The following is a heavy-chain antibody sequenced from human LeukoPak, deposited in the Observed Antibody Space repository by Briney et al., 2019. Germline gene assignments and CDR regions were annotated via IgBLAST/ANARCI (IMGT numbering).Heavy chain of an antibody. D-gene: IGHD4-11*01. CDR2: INPNSGGT. V-gene: IGHV1-2*06. J-gene: IGHJ4*02. CDR1: GYTLTDYY. CDR3: ARAESSNWDTKYYFDY. Sequence: GASVKVSCKASGYTLTDYYMHWVRQAPGQGLEWMGRINPNSGGTNYAQKFQGRVTMTRDTSISTAYMELSRLRSDDTAVYYCARAESSNWDTKYYFDYWGQGTLVTVSS.